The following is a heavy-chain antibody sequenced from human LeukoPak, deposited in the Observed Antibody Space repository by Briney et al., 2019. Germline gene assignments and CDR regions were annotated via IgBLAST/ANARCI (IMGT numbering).Heavy chain of an antibody. CDR2: IYYSGST. J-gene: IGHJ6*02. CDR1: GGSISSYY. Sequence: SETLSLTCTVSGGSISSYYWSWIRQPPGKGLEWIGYIYYSGSTNYNPSLKSRVTISVDTSKNQFSLKLSSVTAADTAVYYCARLVGATPISPSWYYYYYGMDVWGQGTTVTVSS. CDR3: ARLVGATPISPSWYYYYYGMDV. D-gene: IGHD1-26*01. V-gene: IGHV4-59*01.